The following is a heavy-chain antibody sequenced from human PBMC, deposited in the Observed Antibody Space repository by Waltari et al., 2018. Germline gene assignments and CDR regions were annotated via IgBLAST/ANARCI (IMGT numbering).Heavy chain of an antibody. J-gene: IGHJ4*02. V-gene: IGHV3-23*04. Sequence: EAQLVASGGSLKQPGESLRLSCAASSFTFRTYAMAWVRQAPGKGLEWLSVISHAGGSTFYADSVKGRFTISRDNSKNALYLQLDNLRVEDTAVYYCAKLAAAGTYGFPDSWGQGSLVIVSS. D-gene: IGHD6-13*01. CDR1: SFTFRTYA. CDR2: ISHAGGST. CDR3: AKLAAAGTYGFPDS.